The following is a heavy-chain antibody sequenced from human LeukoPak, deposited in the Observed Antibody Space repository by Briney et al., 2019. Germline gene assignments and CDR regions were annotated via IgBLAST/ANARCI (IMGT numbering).Heavy chain of an antibody. D-gene: IGHD3-22*01. V-gene: IGHV4-34*01. Sequence: PSETLSLTCAVYGGSFSGYYWSWIRQPPGKGLEWIGEINHSGSTNYNPSLKSRVTISVDTSKNQFSLKLSSVTAADTAVYYCAKLVCYDSSGNPDYWGQGTLVTVSS. CDR2: INHSGST. CDR3: AKLVCYDSSGNPDY. J-gene: IGHJ4*02. CDR1: GGSFSGYY.